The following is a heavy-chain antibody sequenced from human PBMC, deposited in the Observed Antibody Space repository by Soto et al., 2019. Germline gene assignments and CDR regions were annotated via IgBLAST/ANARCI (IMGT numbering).Heavy chain of an antibody. CDR1: GFTFSSYE. V-gene: IGHV3-48*03. CDR2: ISSSGSTI. CDR3: ARDAYYFDY. J-gene: IGHJ4*02. Sequence: GGSLRLSCATSGFTFSSYEMNWVRQAPGKGLEWVSYISSSGSTIYYADSVKGRFTISRDNAKNSLYLQMNSLRAEDTAVYYCARDAYYFDYWGQGTLVTVSS.